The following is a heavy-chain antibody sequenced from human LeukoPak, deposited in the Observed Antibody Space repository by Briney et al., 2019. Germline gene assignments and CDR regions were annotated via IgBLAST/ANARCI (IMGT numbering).Heavy chain of an antibody. J-gene: IGHJ4*02. D-gene: IGHD3-10*01. CDR3: ARDLDYYGSGSYGD. Sequence: ASVKVSCKASGYTFTGYYMHWVRQAPGQGLEWMGRINPNSGGTNYAQKFQGRVTMTGDTSISTAYVELSRLRSDDTAVYYCARDLDYYGSGSYGDWGQGTLVTVSS. V-gene: IGHV1-2*06. CDR1: GYTFTGYY. CDR2: INPNSGGT.